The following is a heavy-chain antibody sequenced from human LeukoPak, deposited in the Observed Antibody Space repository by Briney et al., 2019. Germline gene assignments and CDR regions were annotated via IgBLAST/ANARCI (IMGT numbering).Heavy chain of an antibody. CDR2: IIPIFGTA. Sequence: ASVKVSCKASGGTFSSYAISWVRQAPGQGLEWMGGIIPIFGTANYAQKFQGRVTITADESTSTAYMELSSLRSEDTAVYYCVVGYYDFWSGFDNHYYGMDVWGQGTTVTVSS. V-gene: IGHV1-69*13. J-gene: IGHJ6*02. D-gene: IGHD3-3*01. CDR3: VVGYYDFWSGFDNHYYGMDV. CDR1: GGTFSSYA.